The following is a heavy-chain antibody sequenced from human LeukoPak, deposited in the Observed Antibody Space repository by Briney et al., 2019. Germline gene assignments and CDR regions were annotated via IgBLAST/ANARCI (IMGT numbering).Heavy chain of an antibody. Sequence: GASVKVSCKASGYTFTTYDINWVRQAPGQGLEWMGWMNPNSGTTGYAQKFQGRVTMTTDTSTSTAYLEVRSLTSGDTAVYYCTGLVGSGWYYFDYWGQGTLVTVSS. V-gene: IGHV1-8*01. CDR3: TGLVGSGWYYFDY. D-gene: IGHD6-19*01. CDR1: GYTFTTYD. CDR2: MNPNSGTT. J-gene: IGHJ4*02.